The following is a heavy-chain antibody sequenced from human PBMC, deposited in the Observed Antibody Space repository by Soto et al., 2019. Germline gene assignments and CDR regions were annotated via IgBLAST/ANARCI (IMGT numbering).Heavy chain of an antibody. Sequence: QVQLVQSGAEVKKPGASVKVSCKASGYTFTSYAMHWVRQAPGQRLEWMGWINAGNGNTKYSQKFQGRVTITRDTSASTAYMELSSLRSEDTAVYYCARGYDSSGYYCYWGQGTLVTVSS. CDR3: ARGYDSSGYYCY. D-gene: IGHD3-22*01. CDR2: INAGNGNT. CDR1: GYTFTSYA. J-gene: IGHJ4*02. V-gene: IGHV1-3*01.